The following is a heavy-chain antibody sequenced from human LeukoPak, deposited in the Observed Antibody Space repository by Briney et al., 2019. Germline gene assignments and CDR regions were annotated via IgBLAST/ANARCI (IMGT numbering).Heavy chain of an antibody. CDR3: ARDGLYTNGYSYFDY. V-gene: IGHV4-4*07. Sequence: SESLSLTCTVSGGSFSSCHWSWIRQFVGKGLEWIGRAHSDGTTNYNPSLKSRVTMSIDTSKNQFSLKLNSVTAADTAVYYCARDGLYTNGYSYFDYWGQGTLVTVSS. CDR1: GGSFSSCH. CDR2: AHSDGTT. J-gene: IGHJ4*02. D-gene: IGHD2-8*01.